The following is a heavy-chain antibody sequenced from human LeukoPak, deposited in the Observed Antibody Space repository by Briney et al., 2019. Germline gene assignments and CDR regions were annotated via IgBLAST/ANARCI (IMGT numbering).Heavy chain of an antibody. J-gene: IGHJ4*02. D-gene: IGHD1-26*01. V-gene: IGHV3-11*06. CDR3: VKSAGRNGGN. Sequence: GSLRLSFAASGFTFTDWYMSWIRQAPGKGLQWLSYISSSSSDTSYADSVRGRFTISRDNAKKSVYLQMNSLRAEDTAIYYCVKSAGRNGGNWGQGTLVTVSS. CDR2: ISSSSSDT. CDR1: GFTFTDWY.